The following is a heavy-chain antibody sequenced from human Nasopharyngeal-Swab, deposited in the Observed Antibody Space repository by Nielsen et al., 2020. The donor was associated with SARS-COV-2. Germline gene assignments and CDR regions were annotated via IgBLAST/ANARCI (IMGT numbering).Heavy chain of an antibody. J-gene: IGHJ5*02. CDR1: GYTFTSYY. V-gene: IGHV1-46*01. D-gene: IGHD2-15*01. Sequence: ASVKVSCKASGYTFTSYYMHWVRHAPGQGLEWMGIINPSGGSTSYAQKFQGRVTMTRDTSTSTVYMELSSLRSEDTAVYYCARASPIVVVVAASWFDPWGQGTLVTVSS. CDR2: INPSGGST. CDR3: ARASPIVVVVAASWFDP.